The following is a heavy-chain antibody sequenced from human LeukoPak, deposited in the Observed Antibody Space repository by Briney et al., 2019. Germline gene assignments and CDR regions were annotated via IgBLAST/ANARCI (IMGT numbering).Heavy chain of an antibody. Sequence: ASVKLSCKASGYTFTSYDINWVRQATGQGLEGMGWMNPNSGNTVYAQKFQGRVTMTRSTAISTAYMELSSLRSEDTAVYSCALKHPYYLGPWGQGTLVTVSS. J-gene: IGHJ5*02. V-gene: IGHV1-8*01. CDR2: MNPNSGNT. CDR1: GYTFTSYD. CDR3: ALKHPYYLGP. D-gene: IGHD3-22*01.